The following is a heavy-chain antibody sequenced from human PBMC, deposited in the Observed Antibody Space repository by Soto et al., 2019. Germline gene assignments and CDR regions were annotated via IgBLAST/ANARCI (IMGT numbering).Heavy chain of an antibody. J-gene: IGHJ5*02. CDR2: ISYSGST. CDR1: GGSISGYY. V-gene: IGHV4-59*04. D-gene: IGHD1-26*01. Sequence: SETLSLTCTVSGGSISGYYWSWIRQSPEKGLEYIGYISYSGSTYYNPSLKSRVTISVDTSKNQFSLKLSSVTAADTAVYYCATQEVGGSYVYTFDPWGQGTLVTVSS. CDR3: ATQEVGGSYVYTFDP.